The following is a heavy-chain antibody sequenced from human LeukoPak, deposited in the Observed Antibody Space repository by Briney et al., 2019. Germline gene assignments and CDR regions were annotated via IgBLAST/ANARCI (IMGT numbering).Heavy chain of an antibody. D-gene: IGHD6-19*01. Sequence: PSETLSLTCTVSGGSISSYYWSWIRQPPGKGLEWTGYIYYSGSTNYNPSLKSRVTISVDTSKNQFSLKLSSATAADTAVYYCARHRDFGGSGWDYWGQGTLVTVSS. V-gene: IGHV4-59*01. CDR2: IYYSGST. J-gene: IGHJ4*02. CDR1: GGSISSYY. CDR3: ARHRDFGGSGWDY.